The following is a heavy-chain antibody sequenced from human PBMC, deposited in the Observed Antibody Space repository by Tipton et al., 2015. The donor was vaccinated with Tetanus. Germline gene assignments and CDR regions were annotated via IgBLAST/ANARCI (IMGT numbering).Heavy chain of an antibody. CDR1: EFTFSSYS. Sequence: SLRLSCAASEFTFSSYSMNWVRQAPGKGLEWVSAISGSGGSTYYADSVKGRFTISRDNSKNTLYLQMNSLRAEDTAVYYCARDRGLTTGGGIGMDVWGQGTTVTVSS. D-gene: IGHD4-17*01. CDR2: ISGSGGST. V-gene: IGHV3-23*01. CDR3: ARDRGLTTGGGIGMDV. J-gene: IGHJ6*02.